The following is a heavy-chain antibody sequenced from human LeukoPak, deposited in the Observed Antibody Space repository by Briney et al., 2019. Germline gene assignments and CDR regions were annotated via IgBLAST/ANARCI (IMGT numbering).Heavy chain of an antibody. Sequence: GASVKVSCKASGGTFSSYAISWVRQAPGQGLEWMGRIIPIFGTANYAQKFQGRVTITTDESTSTAYMELSSLRSEDTAVYYCAREYRRGFGGSYPLAFDYWGQGTLVTVSS. V-gene: IGHV1-69*05. CDR2: IIPIFGTA. J-gene: IGHJ4*02. D-gene: IGHD1-26*01. CDR3: AREYRRGFGGSYPLAFDY. CDR1: GGTFSSYA.